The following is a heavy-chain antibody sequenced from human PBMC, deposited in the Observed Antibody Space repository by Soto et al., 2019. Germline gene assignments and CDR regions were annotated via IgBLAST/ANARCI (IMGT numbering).Heavy chain of an antibody. CDR1: GYTFTSYA. J-gene: IGHJ4*02. V-gene: IGHV1-18*04. CDR3: AMYSSSSLDY. CDR2: ISPYNGNT. Sequence: QVQLVQSRAEVKKPGASVKVSCKASGYTFTSYAISWVRQAPGQGLEWMGWISPYNGNTTSAQKFQGRVTMTTDTSTSTAYMELSSLRSDDTAVYYCAMYSSSSLDYWGQGTLITVAS. D-gene: IGHD6-6*01.